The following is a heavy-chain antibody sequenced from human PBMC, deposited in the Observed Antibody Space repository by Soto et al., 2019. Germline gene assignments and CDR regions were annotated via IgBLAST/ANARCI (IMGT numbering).Heavy chain of an antibody. CDR2: IWYDGSNK. CDR3: ARDAPGMDV. V-gene: IGHV3-33*01. Sequence: QVQLVESGGGVVQPGRSLRLSCAASGFTFSSYGMHWVRQAPGKGLEWVAVIWYDGSNKYYADSVKGRFTISRDNSKNTLYLQMNSLRAEDTAVYYCARDAPGMDVWGQGTTVTVSS. J-gene: IGHJ6*02. CDR1: GFTFSSYG.